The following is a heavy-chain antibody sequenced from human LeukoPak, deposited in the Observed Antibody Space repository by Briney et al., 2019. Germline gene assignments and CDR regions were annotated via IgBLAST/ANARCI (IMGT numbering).Heavy chain of an antibody. CDR1: GYNFIGYG. Sequence: ASVKVSCKASGYNFIGYGITWVRQAPGQGLEWMGGISVYNGNTKYAKKLQGRVTMNRDTSTNTAYMELRSLRYDDTGVYYCARDEFYGSASAGDDGFDMWGQGTMVTVS. V-gene: IGHV1-18*01. CDR2: ISVYNGNT. D-gene: IGHD3-10*01. J-gene: IGHJ3*02. CDR3: ARDEFYGSASAGDDGFDM.